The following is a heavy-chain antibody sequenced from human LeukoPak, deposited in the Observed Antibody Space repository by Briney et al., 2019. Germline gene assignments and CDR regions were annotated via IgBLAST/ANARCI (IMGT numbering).Heavy chain of an antibody. D-gene: IGHD6-6*01. Sequence: GGSLRLSCAASGFTFSASSMHWVRQAPGKGLEWVALISDDGSNESFADSVKGRFTISRDNSKNTLYLQMNSLRADDTAVYYCSGSSSPRNFDYWGQGTLVTVSS. CDR1: GFTFSASS. CDR3: SGSSSPRNFDY. V-gene: IGHV3-30*04. CDR2: ISDDGSNE. J-gene: IGHJ4*02.